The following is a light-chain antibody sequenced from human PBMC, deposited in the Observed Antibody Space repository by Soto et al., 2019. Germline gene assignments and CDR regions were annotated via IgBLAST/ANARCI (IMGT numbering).Light chain of an antibody. Sequence: EIVLTQSPGTLSLSPEERATLSCRASQSVSSTYLAWYQQKPGQAPRLLIYAASSRATGIPDRFSGSGSGTDFTLTISRVEPEDFAVYYCQQYVSLPITFGQGTRLEIK. CDR1: QSVSSTY. CDR3: QQYVSLPIT. CDR2: AAS. J-gene: IGKJ5*01. V-gene: IGKV3-20*01.